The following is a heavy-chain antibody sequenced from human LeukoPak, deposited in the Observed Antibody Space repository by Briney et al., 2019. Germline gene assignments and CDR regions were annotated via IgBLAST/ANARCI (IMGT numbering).Heavy chain of an antibody. Sequence: GGSLRLSCAASGFTFSSYSMNWVRQAPWKGLEWVSSISSSSSYIYYAHSVMGRFTISRDNAKNSLYLQMNSLRAEDTAVYYCARDGRSWYPALGYWGQGTLVTVSS. D-gene: IGHD6-13*01. V-gene: IGHV3-21*01. J-gene: IGHJ4*02. CDR2: ISSSSSYI. CDR1: GFTFSSYS. CDR3: ARDGRSWYPALGY.